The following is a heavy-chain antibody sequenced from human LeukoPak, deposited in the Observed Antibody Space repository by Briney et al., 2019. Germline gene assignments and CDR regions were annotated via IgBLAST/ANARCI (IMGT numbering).Heavy chain of an antibody. CDR3: ARVKRGRSTVTTSFSTYYYYMDV. V-gene: IGHV4-59*12. Sequence: PSETLSLTCIVSGGSISGYYWSWLRQPPGKGLEWMGYIYHSGFTDYNPSLRSRITMSVDTSKNQFSLKLSSVTAADTAVYYCARVKRGRSTVTTSFSTYYYYMDVWGKGTTVTVSS. J-gene: IGHJ6*03. CDR1: GGSISGYY. CDR2: IYHSGFT. D-gene: IGHD4-11*01.